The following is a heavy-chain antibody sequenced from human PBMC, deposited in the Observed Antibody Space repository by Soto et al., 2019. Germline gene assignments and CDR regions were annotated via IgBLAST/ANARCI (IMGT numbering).Heavy chain of an antibody. Sequence: GESLKISCKGSGYSFTSYWIGWVRQMPGKGLEWMGIIYPGDSDTRYSPSFQGQVTISADKSISTAYLQWSSLKASDTAMYYCARQFSGYDSGGSFDIWGQGTMVTVSS. J-gene: IGHJ3*02. D-gene: IGHD5-12*01. V-gene: IGHV5-51*01. CDR3: ARQFSGYDSGGSFDI. CDR1: GYSFTSYW. CDR2: IYPGDSDT.